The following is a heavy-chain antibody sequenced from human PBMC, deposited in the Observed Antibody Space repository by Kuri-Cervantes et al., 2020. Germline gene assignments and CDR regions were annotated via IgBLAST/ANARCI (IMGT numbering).Heavy chain of an antibody. CDR3: ARARGYCSGGSCFPPDY. CDR2: ISGSGGST. J-gene: IGHJ4*02. V-gene: IGHV3-23*01. CDR1: GFTFSSYA. Sequence: GESLKISCAASGFTFSSYAMSWVRQAPGKGLEWVSAISGSGGSTYYADSVRGRFAISRDNAKNSLYLQMNSLRAEDTAVYYCARARGYCSGGSCFPPDYWGQGTLVTVSS. D-gene: IGHD2-15*01.